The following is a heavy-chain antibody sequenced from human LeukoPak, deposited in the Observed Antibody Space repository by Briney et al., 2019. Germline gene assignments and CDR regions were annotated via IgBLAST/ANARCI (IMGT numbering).Heavy chain of an antibody. D-gene: IGHD3-22*01. J-gene: IGHJ4*02. Sequence: SETLSLTCTVSGGSISSSSYYWGWIRQPPGKGLEWIGSIYYGGSTYYNPSLKSRVTISVDTSKNQFSLKPNSVTAADTAVYYCARQRNTDSSGYYYLYYFDYWGQGTLVTVSS. CDR1: GGSISSSSYY. CDR2: IYYGGST. CDR3: ARQRNTDSSGYYYLYYFDY. V-gene: IGHV4-39*01.